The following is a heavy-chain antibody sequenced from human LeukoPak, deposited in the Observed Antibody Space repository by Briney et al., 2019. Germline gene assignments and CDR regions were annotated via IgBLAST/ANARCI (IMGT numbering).Heavy chain of an antibody. CDR1: GGSISSYY. D-gene: IGHD1-26*01. Sequence: PSETLSLTCTVSGGSISSYYWSWIRQPAGKGLEWIGRIYTSGSTNYNPSLKSRVTMSVDTSKNQFSLKLSSVTAADTAVYYCARDGGSYLTPDAFDIWGQGTMVTVSS. V-gene: IGHV4-4*07. CDR3: ARDGGSYLTPDAFDI. J-gene: IGHJ3*02. CDR2: IYTSGST.